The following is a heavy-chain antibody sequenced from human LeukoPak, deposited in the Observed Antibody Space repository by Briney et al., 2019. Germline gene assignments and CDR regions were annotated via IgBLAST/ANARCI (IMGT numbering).Heavy chain of an antibody. CDR1: GGSISSSSYY. V-gene: IGHV4-39*01. CDR3: ARHAFYGDYADY. J-gene: IGHJ4*02. CDR2: IYYSGST. D-gene: IGHD4-17*01. Sequence: SETLSLTCTGSGGSISSSSYYWGWIRQPPGKGLEWIGSIYYSGSTYYNPSLKSRVTISVDTSKNQFSLKLSSVTAADTAVYYCARHAFYGDYADYWGQGTLITVSS.